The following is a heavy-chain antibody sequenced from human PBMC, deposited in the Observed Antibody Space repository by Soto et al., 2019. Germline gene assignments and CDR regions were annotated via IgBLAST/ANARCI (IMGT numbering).Heavy chain of an antibody. Sequence: SETLSLTCTVSGGSISSYYWSWIRQPPGKGLEWIGEINHSGSTNYNPSLKSRVTISVDTSKNQFSLKLSSVTAADTAVYYCARPGYRYCSSTSCYARWYYYYYMDVWGKGTTVTVSS. CDR3: ARPGYRYCSSTSCYARWYYYYYMDV. D-gene: IGHD2-2*01. V-gene: IGHV4-34*01. CDR2: INHSGST. J-gene: IGHJ6*03. CDR1: GGSISSYY.